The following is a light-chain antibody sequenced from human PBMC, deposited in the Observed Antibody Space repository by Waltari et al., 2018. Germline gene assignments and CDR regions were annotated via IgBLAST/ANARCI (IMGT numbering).Light chain of an antibody. CDR3: NSRDNSINHRV. CDR2: GRN. CDR1: SLRTYS. J-gene: IGLJ2*01. Sequence: SSELTQDPAVSVALGQTVRITCQGDSLRTYSGSWYQQKPGHAPILIVYGRNNRPSGIPDRFSGSSSGNTASLTIAGAQAEDEAVYYYNSRDNSINHRVFGGGTKLTVL. V-gene: IGLV3-19*01.